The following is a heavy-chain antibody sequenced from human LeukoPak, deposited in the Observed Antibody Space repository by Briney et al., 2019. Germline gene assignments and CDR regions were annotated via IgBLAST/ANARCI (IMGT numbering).Heavy chain of an antibody. CDR1: GGSISSGSYY. CDR3: ARAPGITGTSAFDI. V-gene: IGHV4-39*07. Sequence: SETLSLTCTVSGGSISSGSYYWGWIRQPPGKGLEWIGEIYHSGSTNYNPSLKSRVTISVDKSKNQFSLKLSSVTAADTAVYYCARAPGITGTSAFDIWGQGTMVTVSS. D-gene: IGHD1/OR15-1a*01. J-gene: IGHJ3*02. CDR2: IYHSGST.